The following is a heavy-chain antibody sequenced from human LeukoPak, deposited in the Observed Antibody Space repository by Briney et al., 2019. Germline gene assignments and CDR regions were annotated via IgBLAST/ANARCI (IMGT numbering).Heavy chain of an antibody. Sequence: GGSLRLSCAAAGFTFSRSAMSWVRQAPGKGLEWVSGIGGTGDTTYYADSVKGRFIISRDNSENTLFLQMNSLRAEDTAVYYCVKDRFSTSPSYFDYWGQGTLVAVSS. CDR3: VKDRFSTSPSYFDY. D-gene: IGHD2-2*01. CDR1: GFTFSRSA. CDR2: IGGTGDTT. J-gene: IGHJ4*02. V-gene: IGHV3-23*01.